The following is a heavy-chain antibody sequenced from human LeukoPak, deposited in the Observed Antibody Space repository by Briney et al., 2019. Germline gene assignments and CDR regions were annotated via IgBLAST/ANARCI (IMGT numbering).Heavy chain of an antibody. J-gene: IGHJ4*02. CDR2: IKSRTDGGTT. CDR3: TTALAGTFDY. Sequence: GGSLRLSCAASGFTQSNHWMSWVRQAPGKGLQWVGRIKSRTDGGTTDYAAPVKGRFTISRDDSRNTLFLQMNSLKAEDTAVYYCTTALAGTFDYWGQGTLVTVSS. D-gene: IGHD1-7*01. CDR1: GFTQSNHW. V-gene: IGHV3-15*01.